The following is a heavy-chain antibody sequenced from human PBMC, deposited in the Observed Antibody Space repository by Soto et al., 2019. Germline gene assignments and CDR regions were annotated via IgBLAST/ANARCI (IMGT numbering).Heavy chain of an antibody. Sequence: PSETVCLTGTFCDGAIISGCWSCIKQSPGKGLEWIGYIYYSATSNYNPSLQSRVTISMGTSKNQFSLNLTSVTAADTAVYYHAAARARGVIIDYWGQGTLVTVSS. CDR1: DGAIISGC. D-gene: IGHD3-10*01. CDR3: AAARARGVIIDY. V-gene: IGHV4-59*01. J-gene: IGHJ4*02. CDR2: IYYSATS.